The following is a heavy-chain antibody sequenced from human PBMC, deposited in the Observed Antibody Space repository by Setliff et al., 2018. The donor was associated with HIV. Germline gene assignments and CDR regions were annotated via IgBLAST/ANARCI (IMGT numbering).Heavy chain of an antibody. D-gene: IGHD3-9*01. CDR1: GASLNSGRYF. Sequence: SETLSLTCTVSGASLNSGRYFWSWVRQPAGKGLEWIGRIYTSGDTNYNPSLKSRVTISMDTSKKQFSLKLRSVTAADTAVYYCAREAEQDYDVVTETLVEGAYIQFLGQGSLVTVSS. J-gene: IGHJ1*01. CDR3: AREAEQDYDVVTETLVEGAYIQF. CDR2: IYTSGDT. V-gene: IGHV4-61*02.